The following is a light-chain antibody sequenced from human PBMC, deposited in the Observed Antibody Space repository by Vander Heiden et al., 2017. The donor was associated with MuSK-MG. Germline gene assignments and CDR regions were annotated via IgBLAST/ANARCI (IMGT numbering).Light chain of an antibody. J-gene: IGLJ2*01. V-gene: IGLV2-11*01. Sequence: QSALTQPRSVSGSPGQSVTISCTGISSDIIGYNYISWHQQHPDRAPKLIIYDVHKRPSGVPDRFSGSKSGNTASLTISGLQAEDEADYYCCSLAGRSTLVFGGGTKLTVL. CDR2: DVH. CDR1: SSDIIGYNY. CDR3: CSLAGRSTLV.